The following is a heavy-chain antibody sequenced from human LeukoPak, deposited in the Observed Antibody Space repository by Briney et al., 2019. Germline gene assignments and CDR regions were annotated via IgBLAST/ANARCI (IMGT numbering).Heavy chain of an antibody. D-gene: IGHD6-13*01. J-gene: IGHJ6*02. CDR3: ATAHKYSSSWYNNYYGMDV. CDR2: ISYDGSNK. V-gene: IGHV3-30-3*01. Sequence: PGGSLRLSCAASGFTFSSYAMHWVRQAPGKGLEWVAVISYDGSNKYYADSVKGRFTISRDNSKNTPYLQMNSLRAEDTAVYYCATAHKYSSSWYNNYYGMDVWGQGTTVTVSS. CDR1: GFTFSSYA.